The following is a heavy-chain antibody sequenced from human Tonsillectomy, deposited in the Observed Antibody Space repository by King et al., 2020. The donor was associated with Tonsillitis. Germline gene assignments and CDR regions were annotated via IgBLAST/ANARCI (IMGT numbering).Heavy chain of an antibody. J-gene: IGHJ6*02. CDR2: ISYDGSNK. CDR3: AKEEVVVAAPPSRGRVGMDV. Sequence: VQLVESGGGVVQPGRSLRLSCAASGFTFSSYGMHWVRQAPGKGLEWVAVISYDGSNKYYADSVKGRFTISRDNSKNTLYLQMNSLRAEDTAVYYCAKEEVVVAAPPSRGRVGMDVWGQGTTVTVSS. CDR1: GFTFSSYG. D-gene: IGHD2-15*01. V-gene: IGHV3-30*18.